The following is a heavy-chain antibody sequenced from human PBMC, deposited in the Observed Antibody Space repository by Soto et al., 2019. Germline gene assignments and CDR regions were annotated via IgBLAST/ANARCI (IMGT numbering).Heavy chain of an antibody. CDR3: AKPFQVIGYHYDIWYFDL. V-gene: IGHV3-30*18. D-gene: IGHD2-21*01. CDR2: ISHDGSTR. Sequence: QVQLVESGGGVVQPGRSLRLSCVASGFTFSSYGMHWVRQAPDKGLEWVAVISHDGSTRYYADSVKGRFTISRDNSKNTVYLQMNSLRVKDTAVYYCAKPFQVIGYHYDIWYFDLWGRGTLVTVSS. CDR1: GFTFSSYG. J-gene: IGHJ2*01.